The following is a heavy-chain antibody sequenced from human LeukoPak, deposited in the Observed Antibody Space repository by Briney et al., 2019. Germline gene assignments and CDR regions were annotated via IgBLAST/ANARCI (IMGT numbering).Heavy chain of an antibody. Sequence: GESLTISCTGSGYIFTSYWIGWVRQMPGKGLEWLGIIYPGDSDTRYSPSFQGQVTISADKSISTAYLQWSSLKASDTAMYYCARLDYYDSSLDYWGQGTLVTVSS. J-gene: IGHJ4*02. CDR1: GYIFTSYW. CDR3: ARLDYYDSSLDY. CDR2: IYPGDSDT. D-gene: IGHD3-22*01. V-gene: IGHV5-51*03.